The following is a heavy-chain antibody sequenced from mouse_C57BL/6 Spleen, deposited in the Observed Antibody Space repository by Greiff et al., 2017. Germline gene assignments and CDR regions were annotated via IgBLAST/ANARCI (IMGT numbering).Heavy chain of an antibody. Sequence: EVQVVESGGDLVKPGGSLKLSCAASGFTFSSYGMSWVRQTPDKRLEWVATISSGGSYTYYPDSVKGRFTISRDNAKNTLYLQMSSLKSEDTAMYYCARHGTTVVDEYWGQGTTLTVSS. J-gene: IGHJ2*01. CDR1: GFTFSSYG. CDR3: ARHGTTVVDEY. V-gene: IGHV5-6*01. D-gene: IGHD1-1*01. CDR2: ISSGGSYT.